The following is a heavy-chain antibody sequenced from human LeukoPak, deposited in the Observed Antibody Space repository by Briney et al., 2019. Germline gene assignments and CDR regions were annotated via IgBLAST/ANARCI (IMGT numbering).Heavy chain of an antibody. CDR2: ISSDGSST. V-gene: IGHV3-74*01. CDR3: ARISLSGWANDY. D-gene: IGHD6-19*01. Sequence: GRSLRLSCAASGFTFNNYGMHWVRQAPGKGLVWVTRISSDGSSTSYADPVKGRFTISRDNAKNTLYLQMSSLRAEDTAVYYCARISLSGWANDYWGQGTLVTVSS. CDR1: GFTFNNYG. J-gene: IGHJ4*02.